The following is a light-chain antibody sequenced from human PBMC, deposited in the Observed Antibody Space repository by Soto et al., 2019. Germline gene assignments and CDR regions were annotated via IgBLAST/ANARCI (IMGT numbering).Light chain of an antibody. Sequence: QSALTQPASVSGSPGQSITISCTGTSSDVGGYNHVSWYQQHPGKAPKLMIFEVSNRPSGVSNRFSGSKSGNTASLTISGLQAEDEADYYCSSYTSSSTWLFGGGTQLTVL. CDR2: EVS. J-gene: IGLJ3*02. CDR1: SSDVGGYNH. V-gene: IGLV2-14*01. CDR3: SSYTSSSTWL.